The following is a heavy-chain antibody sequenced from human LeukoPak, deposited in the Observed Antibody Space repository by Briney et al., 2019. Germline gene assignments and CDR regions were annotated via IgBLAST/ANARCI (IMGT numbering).Heavy chain of an antibody. V-gene: IGHV1-3*01. D-gene: IGHD6-13*01. CDR3: ARGPSAGQLVPFYFDY. Sequence: ASVKVSCKASGYTFTSYAMHWVRQAPGQRLEWMGWINAGNGNTKYSQKFQGRVTITRDTSASTAYMELSSLRSEDTAVYYCARGPSAGQLVPFYFDYWGQGTLVTVSS. J-gene: IGHJ4*02. CDR1: GYTFTSYA. CDR2: INAGNGNT.